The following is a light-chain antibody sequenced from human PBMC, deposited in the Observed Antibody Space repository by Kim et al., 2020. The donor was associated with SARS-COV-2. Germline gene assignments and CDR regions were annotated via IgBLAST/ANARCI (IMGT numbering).Light chain of an antibody. CDR1: SSDVGGYNY. CDR3: SSYTSSSTLGV. V-gene: IGLV2-14*03. CDR2: DVS. J-gene: IGLJ1*01. Sequence: QSITNSCTGTSSDVGGYNYVSWYQQHPGKAPKLMIYDVSNRPSEVSNRFAGSKSGNTASLTISGLQAGDEADYYCSSYTSSSTLGVFGTGTKVTVL.